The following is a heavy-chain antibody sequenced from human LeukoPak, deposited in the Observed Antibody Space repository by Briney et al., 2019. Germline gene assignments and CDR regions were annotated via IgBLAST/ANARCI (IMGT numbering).Heavy chain of an antibody. Sequence: SETLSLTCAVYGGSFSGYYWSWIRQPPGKGLEWIGEINHSGSTNYNPSLKSRVTISVDTSKNQFSLKLSSVTAADTAVYYFVRVAGYCNGGSCRTRFDPWGQGTLVTVSS. CDR3: VRVAGYCNGGSCRTRFDP. J-gene: IGHJ5*02. CDR1: GGSFSGYY. CDR2: INHSGST. V-gene: IGHV4-34*01. D-gene: IGHD2-15*01.